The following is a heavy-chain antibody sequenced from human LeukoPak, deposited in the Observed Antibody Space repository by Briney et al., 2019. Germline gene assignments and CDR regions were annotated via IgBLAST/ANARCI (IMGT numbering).Heavy chain of an antibody. J-gene: IGHJ4*02. CDR2: IYYSGST. CDR1: GGSISSYY. V-gene: IGHV4-59*08. D-gene: IGHD6-19*01. CDR3: ARIRYSSGGYFDY. Sequence: PSETLSLTCTVSGGSISSYYWSRIRQPPGKGLEWIGYIYYSGSTNYNPSLKSRVTISVDTSKNQFSLKLSSVTAADTAVYYCARIRYSSGGYFDYWGQGTLVTVSS.